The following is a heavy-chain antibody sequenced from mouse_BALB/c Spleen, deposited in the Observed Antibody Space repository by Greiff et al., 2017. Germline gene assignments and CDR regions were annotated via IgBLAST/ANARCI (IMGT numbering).Heavy chain of an antibody. CDR2: ISTYYGDA. CDR1: GYTFTDYA. J-gene: IGHJ4*01. CDR3: ASDWGAMDY. Sequence: VKLVESGAELVRPGVSVKISCKGSGYTFTDYAMHWVKQSHAKSLEWIGVISTYYGDASYNQKFKGKATMTVDKSSSTAYMELARLTSEDSAIYYCASDWGAMDYWGQGTSVTVSS. V-gene: IGHV1S137*01.